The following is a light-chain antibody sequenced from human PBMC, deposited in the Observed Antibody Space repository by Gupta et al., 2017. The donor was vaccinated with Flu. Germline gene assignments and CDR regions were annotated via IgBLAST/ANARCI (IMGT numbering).Light chain of an antibody. J-gene: IGKJ1*01. V-gene: IGKV1-5*03. CDR3: QHYQYSRS. CDR1: QSVSRY. Sequence: TQMPQSPSTLSASVGDRVTITCRASQSVSRYLAWYQQKPGNGPKLLIYETSHLQSGVPSRFSGSGSGTEFTLTISSLQPDDFATYYCQHYQYSRSFGQGTKVEI. CDR2: ETS.